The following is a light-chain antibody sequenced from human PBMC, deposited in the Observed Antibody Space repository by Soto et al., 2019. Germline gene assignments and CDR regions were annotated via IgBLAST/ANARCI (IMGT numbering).Light chain of an antibody. CDR3: VLCMGSGLNWV. Sequence: QTVVTQEPSFSVSPGGTVTLTCGLSSGSVSTSYYPSWYQQTPGQAPRTLIYSTNTRSSGVPDRFSGSILGNKAALTITGAQADDESDYYCVLCMGSGLNWVFGGGTKLTVL. V-gene: IGLV8-61*01. J-gene: IGLJ3*02. CDR1: SGSVSTSYY. CDR2: STN.